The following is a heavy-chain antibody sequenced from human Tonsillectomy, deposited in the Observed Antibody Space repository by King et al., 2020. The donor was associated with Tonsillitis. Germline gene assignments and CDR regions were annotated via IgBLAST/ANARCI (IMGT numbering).Heavy chain of an antibody. J-gene: IGHJ4*02. CDR1: NGSITSGNYY. D-gene: IGHD3-9*01. CDR2: IYTSGST. Sequence: QLQESGPGLVKPSQTLSLTCTVSNGSITSGNYYWSWIRQPAGKGLEWIGRIYTSGSTNYIPSLKSRVTISVDTSKNQFSLKLSSVTAADTAVYYCARGLLRYFDDWGQGTLVTVSS. CDR3: ARGLLRYFDD. V-gene: IGHV4-61*02.